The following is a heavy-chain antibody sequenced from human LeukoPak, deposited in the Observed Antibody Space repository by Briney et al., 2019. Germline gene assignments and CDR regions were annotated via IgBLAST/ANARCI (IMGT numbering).Heavy chain of an antibody. Sequence: PGRSLRLSCAASGFTVSSNYMSWVRQAPGKGLEWVSVIYSGGSTYYADSVKGRFTISRDNSKNTLYLQMNSLRAEDTAVYYCAREGSSSPDPYYYYYGMDVWGQGTTVTVSS. J-gene: IGHJ6*02. CDR3: AREGSSSPDPYYYYYGMDV. V-gene: IGHV3-66*01. D-gene: IGHD6-6*01. CDR2: IYSGGST. CDR1: GFTVSSNY.